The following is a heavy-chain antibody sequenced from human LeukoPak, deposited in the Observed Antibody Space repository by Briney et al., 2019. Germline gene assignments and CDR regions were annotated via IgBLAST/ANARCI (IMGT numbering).Heavy chain of an antibody. Sequence: GGSLRLSCAASGFTVSSNYMSWVRQAPGKGLEWVSVIYSSGSTYYADSVKGRFTISRDNSKNTLYLQMNSLRAEDTAVYYCARGYYYGSGSSDSDYWGQGTLVTVSS. CDR1: GFTVSSNY. CDR3: ARGYYYGSGSSDSDY. CDR2: IYSSGST. V-gene: IGHV3-53*01. J-gene: IGHJ4*02. D-gene: IGHD3-10*01.